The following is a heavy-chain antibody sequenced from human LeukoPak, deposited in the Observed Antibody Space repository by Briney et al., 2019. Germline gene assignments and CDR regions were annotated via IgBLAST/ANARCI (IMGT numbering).Heavy chain of an antibody. CDR2: IRNDGSDK. CDR1: GFTFSSYN. V-gene: IGHV3-30*02. J-gene: IGHJ4*02. Sequence: PGGSLRLSCAASGFTFSSYNMHWVRQAPGKGLEWVAFIRNDGSDKNYADSVKGRLTISRDNSKNTLYLQMNSLRAEDTAVYYCARRAGDYSHPYDYWGQGILVTVSS. D-gene: IGHD3-22*01. CDR3: ARRAGDYSHPYDY.